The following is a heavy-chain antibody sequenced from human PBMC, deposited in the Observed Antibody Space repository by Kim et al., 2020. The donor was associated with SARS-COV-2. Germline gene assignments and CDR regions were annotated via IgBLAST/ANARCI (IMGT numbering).Heavy chain of an antibody. CDR1: GFTFSSYE. D-gene: IGHD2-2*01. CDR3: ARDYARRSDYGMDV. J-gene: IGHJ6*02. Sequence: GGSLRLSCAASGFTFSSYEMNWVRQAPGKGLEWVSYISSSGSTIYYADSVKGRFTISRDNAKNSLYLQMNSLRAEDTAVYYCARDYARRSDYGMDVWGQGTTVTVSS. V-gene: IGHV3-48*03. CDR2: ISSSGSTI.